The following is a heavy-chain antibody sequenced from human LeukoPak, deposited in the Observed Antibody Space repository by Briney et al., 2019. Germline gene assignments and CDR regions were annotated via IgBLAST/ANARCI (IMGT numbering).Heavy chain of an antibody. CDR2: IYHSGST. Sequence: PSETLSLTCTVSGGSIIISDYYWGWIRQPPGKGLEWIGSIYHSGSTYYNPSLTSRVTISVDTSKNQFSLKLTSVTAADTAVYYCARHGYYGSGSHPYYYYYGMDVWGQGTTVTVSS. CDR3: ARHGYYGSGSHPYYYYYGMDV. V-gene: IGHV4-39*07. J-gene: IGHJ6*02. CDR1: GGSIIISDYY. D-gene: IGHD3-10*01.